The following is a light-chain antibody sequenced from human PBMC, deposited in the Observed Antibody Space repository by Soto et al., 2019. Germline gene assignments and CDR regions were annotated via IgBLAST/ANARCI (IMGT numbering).Light chain of an antibody. J-gene: IGKJ2*02. CDR3: QHYGSSPCT. CDR1: QSFSRSY. CDR2: GAS. V-gene: IGKV3-20*01. Sequence: EMVLTQSPGTLSLSPGERATLSCRASQSFSRSYLAWYQQKPGQAPRLLIYGASSRATGIPDRFSGSGSGTDFTLTISRLEPEDFAVYYCQHYGSSPCTFGQGTKLEIK.